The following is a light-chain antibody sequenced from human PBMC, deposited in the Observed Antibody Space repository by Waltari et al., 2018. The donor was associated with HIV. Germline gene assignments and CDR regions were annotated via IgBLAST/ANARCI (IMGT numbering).Light chain of an antibody. J-gene: IGLJ1*01. V-gene: IGLV2-14*01. Sequence: QSALTQPASVSGSPGQSITISCTGTSSDAGGYKSVSWYQQHPGKAPKFIIYDVSNRPSGVSNRFSGSKSGNTASLTISGLQAEDEADYYCTSYTSSSGYVFGTGTKVTVL. CDR1: SSDAGGYKS. CDR3: TSYTSSSGYV. CDR2: DVS.